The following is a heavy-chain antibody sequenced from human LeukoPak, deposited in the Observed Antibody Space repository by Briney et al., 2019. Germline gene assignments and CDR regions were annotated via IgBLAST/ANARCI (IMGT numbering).Heavy chain of an antibody. CDR1: GFTVSSNY. CDR2: IYSGGST. J-gene: IGHJ4*02. V-gene: IGHV3-66*01. CDR3: ARVDYRDYGFDY. Sequence: GGSLRLSCAASGFTVSSNYMSWVRQAPGKGLEWVSVIYSGGSTYYADSVKGRFTISRDNSKNTLYLQMNSLRAEDTAVYYCARVDYRDYGFDYWSQGTLVTVSS. D-gene: IGHD4-17*01.